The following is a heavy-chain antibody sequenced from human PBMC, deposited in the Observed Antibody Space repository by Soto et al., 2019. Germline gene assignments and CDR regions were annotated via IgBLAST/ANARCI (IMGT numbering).Heavy chain of an antibody. Sequence: PSETLSLPCDVSGASIKSDTWWTWVRQSPGKGLEWIGEIYHNGRAFDNPSLKGRVTISIDKSNNQFSLNLTSVTTADTAVYYCARADSVLVAKGFDMWGRGTLGTVCS. D-gene: IGHD2-8*02. J-gene: IGHJ4*02. CDR3: ARADSVLVAKGFDM. CDR2: IYHNGRA. V-gene: IGHV4-4*02. CDR1: GASIKSDTW.